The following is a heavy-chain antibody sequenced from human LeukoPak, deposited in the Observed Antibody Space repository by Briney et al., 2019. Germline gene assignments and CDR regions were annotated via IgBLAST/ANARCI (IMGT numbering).Heavy chain of an antibody. D-gene: IGHD6-13*01. CDR1: GGTLSSYA. Sequence: SVKVSCKASGGTLSSYAISWVRQAPGQGLEWMGGIIPIFGTANYAQKFQGRVTITADESTSTAYMELSSLRSEDTAVYYCAGKRHSSSWLPDYWGQGTLVTVSS. CDR3: AGKRHSSSWLPDY. V-gene: IGHV1-69*13. CDR2: IIPIFGTA. J-gene: IGHJ4*02.